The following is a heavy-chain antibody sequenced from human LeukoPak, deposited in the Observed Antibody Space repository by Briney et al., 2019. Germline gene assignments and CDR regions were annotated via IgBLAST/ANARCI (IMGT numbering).Heavy chain of an antibody. Sequence: GGSLRLSCAASGFTFSNDWMNWVRQAPGNGLEWVGRIKSKTDGGTTDYAAPVKGRFIISRDDSKNTLYLQLNSLKTEDTAVYYCTTATKSGTYSRGYWGQGTLVTVSS. CDR2: IKSKTDGGTT. J-gene: IGHJ4*02. CDR3: TTATKSGTYSRGY. D-gene: IGHD1-26*01. CDR1: GFTFSNDW. V-gene: IGHV3-15*01.